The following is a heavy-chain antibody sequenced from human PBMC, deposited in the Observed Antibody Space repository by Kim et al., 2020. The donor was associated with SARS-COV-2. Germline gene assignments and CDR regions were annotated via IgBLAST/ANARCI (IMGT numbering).Heavy chain of an antibody. CDR3: ARDGRIRFGEEGDY. J-gene: IGHJ4*02. CDR2: VSYDGDTT. V-gene: IGHV3-30*04. D-gene: IGHD3-10*01. Sequence: GGSLRLSCAASGFTFSSYAMHWVRQAPGKGLEWVAVVSYDGDTTYYADSEKGRFTFSRDTTRNTVLLQMRILSGEETAFYCCARDGRIRFGEEGDYWGQ. CDR1: GFTFSSYA.